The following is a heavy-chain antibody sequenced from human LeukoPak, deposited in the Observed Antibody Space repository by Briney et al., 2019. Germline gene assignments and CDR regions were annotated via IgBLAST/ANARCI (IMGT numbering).Heavy chain of an antibody. CDR1: GGSISSYY. CDR3: ASFFSAAAAGTFAFDI. J-gene: IGHJ3*02. CDR2: IYYSGST. Sequence: SETLSLTRTVSGGSISSYYWSWIRQPPGKGLEWIGYIYYSGSTNYNPSLKSRVTISVDTSKNQFSLKLSSVTAADTAVYYCASFFSAAAAGTFAFDIWGQGTMVTVSS. V-gene: IGHV4-59*01. D-gene: IGHD6-13*01.